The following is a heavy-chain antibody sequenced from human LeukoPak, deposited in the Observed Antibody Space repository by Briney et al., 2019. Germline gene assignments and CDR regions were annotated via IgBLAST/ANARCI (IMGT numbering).Heavy chain of an antibody. CDR1: GGTFSSYA. CDR3: AILLHNWFDP. Sequence: ASVKVSFKASGGTFSSYAISWVRPAPGQGLEWMGGIIPIFGTANYAQKFQGRVTITTDESTSTAYMELSSLRSEDTAVYYCAILLHNWFDPWGQGTLVTVSS. D-gene: IGHD2-15*01. J-gene: IGHJ5*02. V-gene: IGHV1-69*05. CDR2: IIPIFGTA.